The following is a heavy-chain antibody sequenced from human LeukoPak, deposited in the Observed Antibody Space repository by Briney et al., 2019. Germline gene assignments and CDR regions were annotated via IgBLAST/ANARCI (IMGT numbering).Heavy chain of an antibody. CDR1: GFTFSSYS. CDR2: ISSSSSTI. V-gene: IGHV3-48*01. D-gene: IGHD3-10*01. J-gene: IGHJ5*02. CDR3: ARVVVRGVINRGGRWFDP. Sequence: PGGSLRLSCAASGFTFSSYSMNWVRQAPGKGLEWVSYISSSSSTIYYADSVKGRFTISRDNAKNSLYLQLNSLSADDTAVYYCARVVVRGVINRGGRWFDPWGQGTLVTVSS.